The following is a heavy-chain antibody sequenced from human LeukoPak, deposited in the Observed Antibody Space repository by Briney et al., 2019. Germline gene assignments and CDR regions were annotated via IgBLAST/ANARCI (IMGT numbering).Heavy chain of an antibody. CDR2: INHSGST. J-gene: IGHJ4*02. D-gene: IGHD6-19*01. CDR1: GGSFSGYY. CDR3: ARRGYSSGWYAY. Sequence: SETLSLTCAVYGGSFSGYYWSWIRQPPGKGLGWIGEINHSGSTNYNPSLKSRVTISVDTSKNQFSLKLSSVTAADTAVYYCARRGYSSGWYAYWGQGTLVTVSS. V-gene: IGHV4-34*01.